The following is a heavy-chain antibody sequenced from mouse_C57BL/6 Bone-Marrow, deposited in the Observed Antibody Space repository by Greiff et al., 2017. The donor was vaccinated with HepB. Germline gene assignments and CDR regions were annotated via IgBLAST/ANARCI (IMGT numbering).Heavy chain of an antibody. D-gene: IGHD2-5*01. Sequence: EVMLMESEGGLVQPGSSMKLSCTASGFTFSDYYMAWVRQVPEKGLEWVANINYDGSSTYYLDSLKSRFIISRDNAKNILYLQMSSLKSEDTATYYCASYSNWGFAYWGQGTLVTVSA. CDR3: ASYSNWGFAY. J-gene: IGHJ3*01. V-gene: IGHV5-16*01. CDR1: GFTFSDYY. CDR2: INYDGSST.